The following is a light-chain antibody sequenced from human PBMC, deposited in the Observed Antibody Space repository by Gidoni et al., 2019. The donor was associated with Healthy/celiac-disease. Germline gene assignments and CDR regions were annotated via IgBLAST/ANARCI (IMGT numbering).Light chain of an antibody. V-gene: IGLV1-40*01. CDR3: QSYDSSLSGRYV. CDR1: SSNIGAGYD. CDR2: GNS. Sequence: QSVLTQPPSVSGAPGQRATISCTGSSSNIGAGYDVHWYQQLPGTAPKLLIYGNSNRPSGVPDRFSGSKSGTSASRAITGLQAEDEADYYCQSYDSSLSGRYVFGTGTKVTVL. J-gene: IGLJ1*01.